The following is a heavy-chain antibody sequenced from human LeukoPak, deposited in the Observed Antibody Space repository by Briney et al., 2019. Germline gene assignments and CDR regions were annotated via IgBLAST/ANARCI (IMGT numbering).Heavy chain of an antibody. D-gene: IGHD6-13*01. J-gene: IGHJ4*02. CDR3: ARGLIAAAGTPSNDY. CDR2: INHSGST. CDR1: GGSFSGYY. V-gene: IGHV4-34*01. Sequence: PSEILSLTCAVYGGSFSGYYWSWIRQPPGKGLEWIGGINHSGSTNYNPSLKSRVTISVDTSKNQFSLKLSSVTAADTAVYYCARGLIAAAGTPSNDYWGQGTLVTVSS.